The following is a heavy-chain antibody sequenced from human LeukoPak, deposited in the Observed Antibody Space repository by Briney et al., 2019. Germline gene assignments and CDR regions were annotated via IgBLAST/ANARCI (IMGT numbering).Heavy chain of an antibody. J-gene: IGHJ3*02. CDR2: IRYDGSNK. Sequence: QAGGSLRLSCAASGFTFSSCGMHWVRQAPGKGLEWVAFIRYDGSNKYYADSVKGRFTISRDNSKNTLYLQMNSLRAEDTAVYYCAKTLRELSGGAFDIWGQGTMVTVSS. CDR3: AKTLRELSGGAFDI. CDR1: GFTFSSCG. V-gene: IGHV3-30*02. D-gene: IGHD1-26*01.